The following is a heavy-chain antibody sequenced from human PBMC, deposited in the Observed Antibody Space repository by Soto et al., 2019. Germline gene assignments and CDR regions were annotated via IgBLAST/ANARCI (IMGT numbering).Heavy chain of an antibody. J-gene: IGHJ3*01. CDR1: GGTFGRNA. Sequence: QVVLVQSGAEVKNPGSSVKVSCKASGGTFGRNAINWVRQAPGQGFEWMGGIIPMFDTANHAQKFRDRIMITEDESTHTAYLELKDLRSEDTAIYYCARPQGSGWRFNALDFWGQGTMVTVSS. V-gene: IGHV1-69*01. CDR2: IIPMFDTA. D-gene: IGHD6-19*01. CDR3: ARPQGSGWRFNALDF.